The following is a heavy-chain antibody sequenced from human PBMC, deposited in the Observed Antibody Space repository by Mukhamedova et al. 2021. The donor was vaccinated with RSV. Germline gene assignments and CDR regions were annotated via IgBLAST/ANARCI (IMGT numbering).Heavy chain of an antibody. J-gene: IGHJ5*02. CDR2: AYNGNT. Sequence: AYNGNTNYAQKLQGRVTMTTDTSTSTAYMELRSLRSDDTAVYYCATGGNYIGGAIDPWCQGTLVTVSS. V-gene: IGHV1-18*01. CDR3: ATGGNYIGGAIDP. D-gene: IGHD1-26*01.